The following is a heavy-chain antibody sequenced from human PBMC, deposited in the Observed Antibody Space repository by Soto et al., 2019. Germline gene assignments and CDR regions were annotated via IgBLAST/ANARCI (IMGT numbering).Heavy chain of an antibody. J-gene: IGHJ5*02. V-gene: IGHV3-7*03. CDR1: GFTFSSYW. CDR3: AKPGAAGQTYNWFDP. CDR2: IKQDGSEK. Sequence: PGGSLRLSCAASGFTFSSYWMTWVRQAPGKGLEWVANIKQDGSEKYYADSVRGRFTMSRDNAKNTLYLQMNSLRAEDTAVYYCAKPGAAGQTYNWFDPWGQGTLVTVSS. D-gene: IGHD6-13*01.